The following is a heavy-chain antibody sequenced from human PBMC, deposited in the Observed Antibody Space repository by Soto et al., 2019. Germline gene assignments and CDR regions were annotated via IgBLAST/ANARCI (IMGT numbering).Heavy chain of an antibody. J-gene: IGHJ4*02. V-gene: IGHV4-39*01. CDR3: ARQRTSVVTQASFDV. CDR2: IYYSGST. CDR1: GDSISRGSYY. Sequence: SETLSPTCTVTGDSISRGSYYWGWVRQPPGKGLEWIGSIYYSGSTYNNPSLRSRVSMSIDTSKDQFSLKLKSVTAADTALYFCARQRTSVVTQASFDVWGPGSLLTVSS. D-gene: IGHD2-21*02.